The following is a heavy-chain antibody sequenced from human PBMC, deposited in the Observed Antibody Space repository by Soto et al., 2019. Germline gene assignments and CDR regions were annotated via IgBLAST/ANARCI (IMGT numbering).Heavy chain of an antibody. CDR3: ARDPDSSGWYIAFDI. V-gene: IGHV1-18*01. CDR1: GYTFTSYG. D-gene: IGHD6-19*01. Sequence: QVQLVQSGAEVKKPGASVKVSCKASGYTFTSYGISWVRQAPGQGLEWMGWISAYNGNTNYAQKLQGRVTMTTDTSXITACMDLRSLRSDDTAVYYCARDPDSSGWYIAFDIWGQGTMVTVSS. CDR2: ISAYNGNT. J-gene: IGHJ3*02.